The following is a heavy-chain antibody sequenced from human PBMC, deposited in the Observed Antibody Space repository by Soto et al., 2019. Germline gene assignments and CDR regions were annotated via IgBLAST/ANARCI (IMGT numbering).Heavy chain of an antibody. CDR3: ARDSPSSGLLGTNY. CDR1: GYAFSNYG. J-gene: IGHJ4*02. D-gene: IGHD6-19*01. Sequence: HLVQSGPEVKKPGASMKVSCEASGYAFSNYGISWVRQAPGQGLEWMGGISVDLGTTRYAQKFQDRLTMTTDTATNTVYMELRSLTSDDTALYFCARDSPSSGLLGTNYWGQGTRVTVSS. CDR2: ISVDLGTT. V-gene: IGHV1-18*01.